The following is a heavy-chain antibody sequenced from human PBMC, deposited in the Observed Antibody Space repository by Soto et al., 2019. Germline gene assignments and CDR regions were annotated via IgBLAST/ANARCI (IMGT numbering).Heavy chain of an antibody. V-gene: IGHV4-4*07. CDR2: VDTTGGT. CDR1: GGSISSYS. J-gene: IGHJ3*02. D-gene: IGHD3-16*01. Sequence: QVQLQESGPGLVEPSETMSLTCTVSGGSISSYSWNWIRQPAGKGLEWIGRVDTTGGTNYIPSLKIRGTLSVDTSKNQFALNLRFATAADTAVYFCAKDDSGAADIWGQGTMVTVS. CDR3: AKDDSGAADI.